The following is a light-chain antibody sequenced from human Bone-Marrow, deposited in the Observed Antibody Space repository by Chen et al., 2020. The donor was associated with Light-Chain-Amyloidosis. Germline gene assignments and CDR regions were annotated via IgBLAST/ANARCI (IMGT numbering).Light chain of an antibody. J-gene: IGLJ3*02. CDR3: QVWDRSSDRPV. V-gene: IGLV3-21*02. CDR1: NIGSAS. Sequence: SSVLTQPFSVSVAPTQTAPIACGGNNIGSASVHWYQQTPGQAPLLVVYYDSDRPSGIPERLSGSNAGNTATLTISRGEAGDEADYYCQVWDRSSDRPVFGGGTKLTVL. CDR2: YDS.